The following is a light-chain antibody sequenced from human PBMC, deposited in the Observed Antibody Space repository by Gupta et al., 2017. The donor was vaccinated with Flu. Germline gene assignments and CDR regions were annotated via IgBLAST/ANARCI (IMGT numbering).Light chain of an antibody. J-gene: IGKJ2*01. CDR3: QQRRNWPLYT. Sequence: EIVLTQSPATLSLSPGERATLSCRASQSVDSYLAWYQQHPGQAPRLLIYDAVNRATGIPARFSGSGSGTDFTLTISSLEPEDFAVYYCQQRRNWPLYTFGQGTKLEIK. CDR1: QSVDSY. V-gene: IGKV3-11*01. CDR2: DAV.